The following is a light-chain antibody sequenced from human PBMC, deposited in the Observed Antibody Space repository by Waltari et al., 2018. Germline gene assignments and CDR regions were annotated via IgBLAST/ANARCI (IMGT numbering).Light chain of an antibody. CDR2: KVS. Sequence: DVVMTQSPLSLSVTLGQPASISCRSSQSLVHTDGYTYLNWFQQRPGQSPRRLFYKVSNRDPGVPDRFTGSGSGTDFTLRISRVEAEDVGVYFCMQGTHWPAFTFGGGTRVEIK. CDR1: QSLVHTDGYTY. V-gene: IGKV2-30*02. CDR3: MQGTHWPAFT. J-gene: IGKJ4*01.